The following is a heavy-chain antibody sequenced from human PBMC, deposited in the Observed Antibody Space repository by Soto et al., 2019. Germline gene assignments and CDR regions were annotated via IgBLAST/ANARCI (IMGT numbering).Heavy chain of an antibody. J-gene: IGHJ5*02. D-gene: IGHD4-4*01. CDR1: GGSISSGGYY. Sequence: SETLSLTCTVSGGSISSGGYYWSWIRQHPGKGLEWIGCIYYSGSTYYNPSLKSRVTISVDTSKNQFSLKLSSVTAADTAVYYCATSGPTVTTGFWFDPWGQGTLVTVSS. CDR3: ATSGPTVTTGFWFDP. CDR2: IYYSGST. V-gene: IGHV4-31*03.